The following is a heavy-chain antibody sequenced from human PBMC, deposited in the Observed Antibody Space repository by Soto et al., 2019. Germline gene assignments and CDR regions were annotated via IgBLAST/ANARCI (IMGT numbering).Heavy chain of an antibody. Sequence: SVSNAWMNWVRQAPGKGLEWVGRIKSKTDGGTTDYAAPVKGRFTISRDDSKNTLYLQMNSLKTEDTAVYYCTTDLGLWFGDLPNPDYWGQGTLVTVSS. CDR1: SVSNAW. J-gene: IGHJ4*02. CDR2: IKSKTDGGTT. D-gene: IGHD3-10*01. CDR3: TTDLGLWFGDLPNPDY. V-gene: IGHV3-15*07.